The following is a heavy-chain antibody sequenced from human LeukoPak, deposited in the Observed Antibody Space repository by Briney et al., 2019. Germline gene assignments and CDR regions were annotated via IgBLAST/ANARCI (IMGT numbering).Heavy chain of an antibody. Sequence: SQTLSLTCTVSGGSISSGGYYWSWIRQPPGKGLEWIGEINHSGSTNYNPSLKSRVTISVDTSKNQFSLKLSSVTAADTGVYYCARDQTGDYYFDNWGQGTLVTVSS. CDR1: GGSISSGGYY. CDR3: ARDQTGDYYFDN. V-gene: IGHV4-30-2*01. J-gene: IGHJ4*02. CDR2: INHSGST. D-gene: IGHD7-27*01.